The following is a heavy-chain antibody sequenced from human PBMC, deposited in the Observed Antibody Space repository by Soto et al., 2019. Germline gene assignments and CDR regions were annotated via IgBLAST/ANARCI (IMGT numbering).Heavy chain of an antibody. D-gene: IGHD2-15*01. J-gene: IGHJ4*02. V-gene: IGHV3-7*01. Sequence: EVQLVESGGGLVQPGGSLRLSCAASGFTVSTYWMTWVRRPPGKGLEWVANLDQDGSERYYGDFVRGQISIPRDNAKNSLYLQMNSLSGVVTAVYYCVCRGNFFVYWGQGTLVTVSP. CDR3: VCRGNFFVY. CDR2: LDQDGSER. CDR1: GFTVSTYW.